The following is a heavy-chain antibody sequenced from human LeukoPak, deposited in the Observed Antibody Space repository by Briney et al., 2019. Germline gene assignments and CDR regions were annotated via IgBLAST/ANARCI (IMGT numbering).Heavy chain of an antibody. Sequence: ASVKVSCKASGYTFTSYGISWVRQAPGQGLEWMGWISAYNGNTNYAQKLQGRVTMTTDTSTSTAYMELRGLRSDDTAVYYCARDPRMERHYYFDYWGQGTLVTVSS. CDR2: ISAYNGNT. CDR3: ARDPRMERHYYFDY. J-gene: IGHJ4*02. V-gene: IGHV1-18*01. CDR1: GYTFTSYG. D-gene: IGHD1-1*01.